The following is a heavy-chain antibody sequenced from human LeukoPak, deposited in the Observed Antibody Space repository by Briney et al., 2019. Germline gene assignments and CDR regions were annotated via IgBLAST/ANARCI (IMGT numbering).Heavy chain of an antibody. CDR1: GFTFSSYW. Sequence: PGGSLRLSCAASGFTFSSYWMHWVRQTPGKGLVWVSGIQRDGSSPTYADSVKGRFTISRDNAKGSVYLQVNILRAEDTAVYYCSRGHYGPDYWGQGTLVTVSS. D-gene: IGHD3-16*01. V-gene: IGHV3-74*01. CDR3: SRGHYGPDY. J-gene: IGHJ4*02. CDR2: IQRDGSSP.